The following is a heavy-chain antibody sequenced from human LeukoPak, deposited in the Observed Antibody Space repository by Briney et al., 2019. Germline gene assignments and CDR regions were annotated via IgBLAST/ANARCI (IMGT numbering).Heavy chain of an antibody. CDR2: NYPGDSDT. CDR1: GYSFTSYW. J-gene: IGHJ4*02. CDR3: ARHHDYGDYGCFDY. Sequence: GEPLNISCKGCGYSFTSYWIGLVRQPPGKGLEVGRINYPGDSDTRYRPSFQSQVTISADKSIRTAYLQWRSLKASDTAIYYCARHHDYGDYGCFDYWGQGTLVTVSS. V-gene: IGHV5-51*01. D-gene: IGHD4-17*01.